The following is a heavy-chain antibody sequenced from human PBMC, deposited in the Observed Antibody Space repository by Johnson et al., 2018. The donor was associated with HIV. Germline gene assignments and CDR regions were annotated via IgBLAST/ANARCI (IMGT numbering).Heavy chain of an antibody. V-gene: IGHV3-30*19. Sequence: QVQLVESGGGVVQPGRSLRLSCEASGFTFSNYDMYWVRQAPGKGLEWVAFISYDGSNKYYADSVKGRFTISRDNSKNTLYRQMNSLRAEDTAVDYCARVRWVSKWLSDDAFDIWGQGTMVTVSS. J-gene: IGHJ3*02. CDR2: ISYDGSNK. CDR1: GFTFSNYD. CDR3: ARVRWVSKWLSDDAFDI. D-gene: IGHD3-22*01.